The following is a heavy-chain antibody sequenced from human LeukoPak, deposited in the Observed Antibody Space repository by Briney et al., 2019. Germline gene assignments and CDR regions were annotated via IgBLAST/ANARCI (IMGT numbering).Heavy chain of an antibody. V-gene: IGHV3-48*02. Sequence: GGSLRLSCAASGFTFSSYSMNWVRQAPGKGLEWVSYISSSSSTIYYADSVKGRFTISRDNAKNSLYLQMNSLRDEDTAVYYCARDSAGWYSSGGYFEFDPWGQGTLVTVSS. CDR3: ARDSAGWYSSGGYFEFDP. CDR2: ISSSSSTI. J-gene: IGHJ5*02. CDR1: GFTFSSYS. D-gene: IGHD6-19*01.